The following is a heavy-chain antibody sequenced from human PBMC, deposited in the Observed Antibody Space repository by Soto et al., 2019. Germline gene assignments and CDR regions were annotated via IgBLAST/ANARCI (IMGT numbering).Heavy chain of an antibody. CDR3: ARGRNTWFDP. CDR2: IRNKPNSYTT. CDR1: GFTFSDHY. J-gene: IGHJ5*02. V-gene: IGHV3-72*01. Sequence: EVQLVESGGGLVQPGGSLRLSCAASGFTFSDHYMDWVRQAPGKGLEWVGRIRNKPNSYTTEYAASVNGRFTISRDDSKNSLYLQMHSLKTEDTAVYYCARGRNTWFDPWGQGTLVTVSS.